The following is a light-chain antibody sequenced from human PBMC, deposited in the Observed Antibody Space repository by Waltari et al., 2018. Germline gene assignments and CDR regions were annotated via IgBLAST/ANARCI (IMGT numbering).Light chain of an antibody. V-gene: IGKV3-15*01. Sequence: EIVMTQSPATLSVSPGARATLSCRASHIINSHLAWYQQKPGQAPRLLIYGASTRATGIPARFSGSGSGTEFTLTINSLQSEDVAVYYCQQYNLWPPWTFGQGTKVEIK. CDR1: HIINSH. CDR2: GAS. J-gene: IGKJ1*01. CDR3: QQYNLWPPWT.